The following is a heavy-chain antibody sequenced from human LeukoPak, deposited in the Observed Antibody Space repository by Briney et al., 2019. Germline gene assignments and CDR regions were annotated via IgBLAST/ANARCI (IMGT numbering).Heavy chain of an antibody. J-gene: IGHJ6*02. CDR1: GGSISSGGYY. Sequence: SETLSLTCTVSGGSISSGGYYWSWIRQPPGKGLEWIGYIYHSGSTNYNPSLKSRVTISVDTSKNQFSLKLSSVTAADTAVYYCASSPGLWVWAPYYYGMDVWGQGTTVTVSS. CDR3: ASSPGLWVWAPYYYGMDV. CDR2: IYHSGST. V-gene: IGHV4-61*08. D-gene: IGHD5-18*01.